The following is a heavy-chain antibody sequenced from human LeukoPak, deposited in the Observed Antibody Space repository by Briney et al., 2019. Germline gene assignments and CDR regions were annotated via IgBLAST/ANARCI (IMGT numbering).Heavy chain of an antibody. D-gene: IGHD4-17*01. CDR2: ISSSSSYI. Sequence: GGSLRLSCAASGFTFSSYSMNWVRQPQGKGLEWVSSISSSSSYIYYADSVKGRFTISRDNAKNSVYLQMNSLRVEDTAVYYCARASDYGDYFSGMDVWGQGTTVTVSS. CDR3: ARASDYGDYFSGMDV. V-gene: IGHV3-21*01. CDR1: GFTFSSYS. J-gene: IGHJ6*02.